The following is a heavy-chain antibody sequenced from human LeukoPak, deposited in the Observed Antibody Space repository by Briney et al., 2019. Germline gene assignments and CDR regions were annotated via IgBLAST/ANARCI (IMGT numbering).Heavy chain of an antibody. CDR2: IIPIFGTA. Sequence: ASVKVSCKASGGTFSSYAISWVRQAPGQGLEWMGGIIPIFGTANYAQKFQGRVTITADKSTSTAYMELSSLRSEDTAVYYCAGDNSSGWYRFDYWGRGTLVTVSS. CDR1: GGTFSSYA. V-gene: IGHV1-69*06. J-gene: IGHJ4*02. D-gene: IGHD6-19*01. CDR3: AGDNSSGWYRFDY.